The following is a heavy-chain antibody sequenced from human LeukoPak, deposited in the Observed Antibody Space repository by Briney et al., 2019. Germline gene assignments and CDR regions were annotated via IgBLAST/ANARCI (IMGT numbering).Heavy chain of an antibody. CDR1: GGTFSSYA. Sequence: SVKLSCKASGGTFSSYAISWVRQAPGQGLEWMGRIIPIFGTANYAQKFQGRVTITTDESTSTAYMELSSLRSEDTAVYYCARGSIAVATFDYWGQGTLVTVSS. CDR2: IIPIFGTA. D-gene: IGHD6-19*01. J-gene: IGHJ4*02. V-gene: IGHV1-69*05. CDR3: ARGSIAVATFDY.